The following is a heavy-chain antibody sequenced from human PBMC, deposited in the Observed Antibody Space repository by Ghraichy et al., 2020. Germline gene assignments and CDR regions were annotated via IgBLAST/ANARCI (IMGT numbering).Heavy chain of an antibody. V-gene: IGHV3-30*18. CDR2: FSYDGSKR. CDR3: AKGSTSLPLDY. Sequence: GGSLRLSCAVSGFTFSGHGMHWVRQPPGKGLEWVAAFSYDGSKRFYADSVKDRFTISRENSKNTLYLQMNSLRNDDTALYYCAKGSTSLPLDYWGQGSLVTVSS. D-gene: IGHD3-3*01. CDR1: GFTFSGHG. J-gene: IGHJ4*02.